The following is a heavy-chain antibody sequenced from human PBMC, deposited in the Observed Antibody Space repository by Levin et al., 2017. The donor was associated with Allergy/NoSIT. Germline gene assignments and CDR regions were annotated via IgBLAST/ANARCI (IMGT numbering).Heavy chain of an antibody. J-gene: IGHJ5*02. V-gene: IGHV4-59*01. Sequence: SQTLSLTCTVSGGSISSYYWSWIRQPPGKGLEWIGYIYYSGSTNYNPSLKSRVTISVDTSKNQFSLKLSSVTAADTAVYYCARGFCTNGVCYTKEEGNWFDPWGQGTLVTVSS. CDR1: GGSISSYY. CDR2: IYYSGST. D-gene: IGHD2-8*01. CDR3: ARGFCTNGVCYTKEEGNWFDP.